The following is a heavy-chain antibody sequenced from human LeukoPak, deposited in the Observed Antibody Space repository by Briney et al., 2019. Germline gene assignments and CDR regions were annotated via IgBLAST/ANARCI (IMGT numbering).Heavy chain of an antibody. CDR3: AKMRGDILTGYYRGWFDP. V-gene: IGHV3-23*01. CDR1: GFTFSSYA. D-gene: IGHD3-9*01. CDR2: ISGSGGST. Sequence: GGSLRLSCAASGFTFSSYAMSWVRQAPGKGLEWVSAISGSGGSTYYADSVKGRFTISRDNSKNTLYLQMNSLRAEDTAVYYCAKMRGDILTGYYRGWFDPWGQATLVTVSS. J-gene: IGHJ5*02.